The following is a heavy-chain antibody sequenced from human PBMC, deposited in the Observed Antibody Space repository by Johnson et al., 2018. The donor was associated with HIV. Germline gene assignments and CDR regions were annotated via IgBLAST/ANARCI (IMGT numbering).Heavy chain of an antibody. J-gene: IGHJ3*02. Sequence: VQLVESGGGLVQPGRSLRLSCAASGFTFDDYAMHWVRQAPGKGLEWVSGISWNSGSIGYADSVKGRFTISRDNSRNRLYLQMSSLRADDTAVYYCASDYGGTKDAFDIWGQGTMVTVSA. CDR3: ASDYGGTKDAFDI. V-gene: IGHV3-9*01. CDR1: GFTFDDYA. D-gene: IGHD4/OR15-4a*01. CDR2: ISWNSGSI.